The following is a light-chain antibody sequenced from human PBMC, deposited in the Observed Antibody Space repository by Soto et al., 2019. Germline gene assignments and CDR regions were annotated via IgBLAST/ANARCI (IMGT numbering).Light chain of an antibody. V-gene: IGKV1-5*01. CDR1: QNIDIW. CDR3: QQHKSYPVT. J-gene: IGKJ4*01. Sequence: DVQMTQSPSTRSGSVGDRDNITCRASQNIDIWLSWYQQKPGKAPSLLIYDASNLKSGVPSRFSGSGSGTEFTLTISSLQPDDSGSYYCQQHKSYPVTCGGGTRWIS. CDR2: DAS.